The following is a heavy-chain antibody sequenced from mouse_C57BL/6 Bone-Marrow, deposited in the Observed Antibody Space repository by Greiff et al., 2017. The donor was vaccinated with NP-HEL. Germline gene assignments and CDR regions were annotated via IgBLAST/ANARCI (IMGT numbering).Heavy chain of an antibody. CDR1: GFNIKDDY. J-gene: IGHJ2*01. V-gene: IGHV14-4*01. Sequence: VQLQQSGAELVRPGASVKLSCTASGFNIKDDYMHWVKQRPEQGLEWIGWIDPENGDTEYASKFQGKATITAATSSNTAYLQLSSLTSEDTAVYYCTTESYLDYWGQGTTLTVSS. CDR3: TTESYLDY. CDR2: IDPENGDT.